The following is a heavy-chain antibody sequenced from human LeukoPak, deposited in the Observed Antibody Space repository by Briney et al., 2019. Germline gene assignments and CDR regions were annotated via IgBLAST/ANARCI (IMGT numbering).Heavy chain of an antibody. CDR2: IIPILGIA. CDR1: GGTFSSYA. Sequence: SVKVSCKASGGTFSSYAISWVRHAPGQGLEWMGRIIPILGIANYAQKFQGRVTITADKSTSTAYMELSSLRSEDTAVYYCARSSYCSGGSCYSVDYWGQGTLVTVSS. V-gene: IGHV1-69*04. CDR3: ARSSYCSGGSCYSVDY. J-gene: IGHJ4*02. D-gene: IGHD2-15*01.